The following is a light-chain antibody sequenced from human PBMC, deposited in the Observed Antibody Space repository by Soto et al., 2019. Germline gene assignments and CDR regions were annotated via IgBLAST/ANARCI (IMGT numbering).Light chain of an antibody. CDR3: QQLNSYPIT. J-gene: IGKJ5*01. V-gene: IGKV1-9*01. CDR1: QGISSF. Sequence: IQLTQSPSSLSASVGDSVTITCQASQGISSFLAWYQQKPGKAPKLLIYAASTLQSGVPSRFSGSGSETDCTLTISSLQPEDVATYFCQQLNSYPITLGQGTRLEIK. CDR2: AAS.